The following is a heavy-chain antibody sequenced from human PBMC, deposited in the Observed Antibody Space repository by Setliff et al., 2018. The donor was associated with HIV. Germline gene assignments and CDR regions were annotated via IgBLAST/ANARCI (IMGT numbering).Heavy chain of an antibody. Sequence: ASVKVSCKASGFSFDDYYIHWVRQAPGQGLEWMGCVIPNSGKTYYAQEFQGRVTMTSDTSINTAYMEVSWLTSDDTAIYYCARDLAYCSGGSCYRPFIYYFYYMDVWGKGATVTGS. D-gene: IGHD2-15*01. V-gene: IGHV1-2*02. CDR3: ARDLAYCSGGSCYRPFIYYFYYMDV. CDR2: VIPNSGKT. J-gene: IGHJ6*03. CDR1: GFSFDDYY.